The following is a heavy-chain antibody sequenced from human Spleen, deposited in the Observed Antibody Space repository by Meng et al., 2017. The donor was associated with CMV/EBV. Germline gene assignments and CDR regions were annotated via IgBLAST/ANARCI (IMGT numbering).Heavy chain of an antibody. CDR3: ARGGDYGDYV. V-gene: IGHV3-21*01. Sequence: GESLKISCAASGFTFSSYSMNWVRQAPGKGLEWVSSISSSSIYIYYADSVKGRFTISRDNAKNSLYLQMNSLRAEDTAVYYCARGGDYGDYVWGQGTLVTVSS. CDR1: GFTFSSYS. J-gene: IGHJ4*02. D-gene: IGHD4-17*01. CDR2: ISSSSIYI.